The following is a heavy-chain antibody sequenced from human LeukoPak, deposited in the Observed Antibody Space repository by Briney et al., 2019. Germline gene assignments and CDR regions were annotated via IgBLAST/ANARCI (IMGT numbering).Heavy chain of an antibody. D-gene: IGHD3-10*01. CDR1: GFTFSSYS. J-gene: IGHJ4*02. CDR2: ISSSSSTI. Sequence: GGSLRLSCAASGFTFSSYSMNWVRQAPGKGLEWVSYISSSSSTIYYADSVKGRFTISRDNPKNSLYLQMNSLRAEDTAVYYCASHVLLWFGEFPSWGQGTLVTVSS. CDR3: ASHVLLWFGEFPS. V-gene: IGHV3-48*01.